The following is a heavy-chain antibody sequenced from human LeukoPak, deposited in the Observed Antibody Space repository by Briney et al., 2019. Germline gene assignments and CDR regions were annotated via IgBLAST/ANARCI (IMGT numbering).Heavy chain of an antibody. Sequence: SVYVSRKASVGTLSSYAISWVRQAPAQGLEWMGEIIHIFGTANDAQKFEGRVTITTDESTSTAYMELSRLRSEGTAVYYCARVPEIKSYDILTGYPLSYYYMDVWGKGSTVTVSS. D-gene: IGHD3-9*01. CDR2: IIHIFGTA. J-gene: IGHJ6*03. V-gene: IGHV1-69*05. CDR3: ARVPEIKSYDILTGYPLSYYYMDV. CDR1: VGTLSSYA.